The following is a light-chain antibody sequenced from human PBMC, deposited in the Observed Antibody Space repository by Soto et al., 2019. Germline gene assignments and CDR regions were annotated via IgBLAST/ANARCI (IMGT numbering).Light chain of an antibody. CDR2: DAS. Sequence: EIVLSQSPATLSLSPGERATLSCRASQSVSSYLAWYQQKPGQAPRLLIYDASNRATGIPARFSGSGSGTDFTLTISSLKPEDFAVYYCQQRSNWPQITFGQGTRLEI. CDR1: QSVSSY. CDR3: QQRSNWPQIT. V-gene: IGKV3-11*01. J-gene: IGKJ5*01.